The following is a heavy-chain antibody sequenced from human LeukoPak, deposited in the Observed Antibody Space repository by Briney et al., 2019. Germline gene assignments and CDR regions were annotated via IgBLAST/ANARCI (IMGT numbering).Heavy chain of an antibody. Sequence: PGGSLRLSCAASGFTFSSYEMNWVRQAPGKGLEWVSYISSSGSTIYYADSVKGRFTISRDNAKNSLYLQMNSLRAEGTAVYYCARGSPSGQYDYWGQGTLVTVSS. CDR1: GFTFSSYE. D-gene: IGHD2-15*01. J-gene: IGHJ4*02. CDR3: ARGSPSGQYDY. CDR2: ISSSGSTI. V-gene: IGHV3-48*03.